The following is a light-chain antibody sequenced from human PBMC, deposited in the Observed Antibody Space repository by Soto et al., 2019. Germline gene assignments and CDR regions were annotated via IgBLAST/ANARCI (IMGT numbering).Light chain of an antibody. V-gene: IGKV3-11*01. J-gene: IGKJ2*01. CDR1: QSVSSY. CDR2: DAS. Sequence: EIVLTQSPATLSLSPGERATLSCRASQSVSSYVAWYQQKPGQAPRLLIYDASNSATGIPARFSGSGSGTDFTLTISSLEPEDFAVYYCQQRSNRPSFGQGTKLEIK. CDR3: QQRSNRPS.